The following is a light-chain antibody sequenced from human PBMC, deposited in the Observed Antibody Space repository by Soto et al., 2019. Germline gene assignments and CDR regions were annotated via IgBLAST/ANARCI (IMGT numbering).Light chain of an antibody. Sequence: DIVLTQSTATLSLSPGERATLSCRAGQSVSTNLAWYQQKLGQAPRLLIYDASKRATGIPARFSGSGSGTDFTLSISSLEPEDFAVYYCHQRLDWPLTFGGGTKVEIK. J-gene: IGKJ4*01. CDR1: QSVSTN. V-gene: IGKV3-11*01. CDR2: DAS. CDR3: HQRLDWPLT.